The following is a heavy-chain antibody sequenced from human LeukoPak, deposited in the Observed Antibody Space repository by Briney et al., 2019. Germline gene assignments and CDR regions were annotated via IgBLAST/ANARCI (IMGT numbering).Heavy chain of an antibody. V-gene: IGHV4-34*01. J-gene: IGHJ5*02. Sequence: SETLSLTCAVYGGSFSGYYWSWIRQPPGKGLEWIGEINHSGSTNYNPSLKSRVTISVDTSKNQFSLKLSSVTAADTAVYYCARGHMGNWFDPWGQGTLVTVSS. D-gene: IGHD2-21*01. CDR3: ARGHMGNWFDP. CDR1: GGSFSGYY. CDR2: INHSGST.